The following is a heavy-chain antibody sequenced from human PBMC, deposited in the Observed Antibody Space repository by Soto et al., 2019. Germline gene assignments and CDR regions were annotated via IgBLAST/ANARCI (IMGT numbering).Heavy chain of an antibody. D-gene: IGHD3-16*01. CDR2: IYYSGST. Sequence: SETLSLTCTVSGGSISSYYWSWIRQPPGKGLEWIGYIYYSGSTNYNPSLKSRVTISVDTSKNQFSLKLSSVTAADTAVYYRARRSNVDIDYWGQGTLVTVSS. CDR1: GGSISSYY. J-gene: IGHJ4*02. V-gene: IGHV4-59*08. CDR3: ARRSNVDIDY.